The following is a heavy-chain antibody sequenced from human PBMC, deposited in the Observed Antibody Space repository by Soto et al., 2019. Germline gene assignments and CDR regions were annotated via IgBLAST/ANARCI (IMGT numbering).Heavy chain of an antibody. J-gene: IGHJ4*02. V-gene: IGHV1-18*01. Sequence: QVQLVQSGAEVKKPGASVKVSCKASGYTFTSYGISWVRQAPGQGLEWIGWISAHNGNTKYAQKLQGRVTMTTDTSTSTAYMELRILRSDDTAVYYSARDLSYGLCDYWGQGTLVTVSS. CDR1: GYTFTSYG. CDR2: ISAHNGNT. CDR3: ARDLSYGLCDY. D-gene: IGHD5-18*01.